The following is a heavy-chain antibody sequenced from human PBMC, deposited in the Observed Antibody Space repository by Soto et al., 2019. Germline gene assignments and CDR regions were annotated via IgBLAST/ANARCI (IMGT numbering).Heavy chain of an antibody. D-gene: IGHD3-22*01. V-gene: IGHV3-23*01. CDR1: GFTFSNYA. CDR2: ISDSGSST. J-gene: IGHJ4*02. Sequence: GGSLRLSCAASGFTFSNYAMSWVRQAPGKGLEWVSAISDSGSSTYHADSVKGRFTISRDNSKNTLYMQMNSLRGEDTAVYYCVKGSRGSRPYYFDYWGQGTRVTVSS. CDR3: VKGSRGSRPYYFDY.